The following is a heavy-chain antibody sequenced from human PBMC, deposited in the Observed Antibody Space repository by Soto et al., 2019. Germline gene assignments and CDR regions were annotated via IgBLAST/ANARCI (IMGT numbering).Heavy chain of an antibody. CDR3: GGTRAAIGDGSWFDP. J-gene: IGHJ5*02. CDR2: IIPIFGTA. CDR1: GGTFSSYA. V-gene: IGHV1-69*13. Sequence: GASVKVSCKASGGTFSSYAICWVRQAPGQGLEWMGGIIPIFGTANYAQKFQGRVTITADESTSTAYMELSSLRSEDTAVYYCGGTRAAIGDGSWFDPWGQGTLVTVSS. D-gene: IGHD2-21*01.